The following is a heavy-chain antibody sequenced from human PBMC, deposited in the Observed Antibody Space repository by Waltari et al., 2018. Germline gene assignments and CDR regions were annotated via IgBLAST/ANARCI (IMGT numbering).Heavy chain of an antibody. V-gene: IGHV1-8*03. Sequence: QVQLVQSGAEVKKPGASVTVSCKASGYTFTSYDINWVRQATGQGLEWMGWMNPNSGNTGYAQKFQGRVTITRNTSISTAYMELSSLRSEDTAVYYCARVSGYYCARVLLYWGQGTLVTVSS. CDR1: GYTFTSYD. J-gene: IGHJ4*02. D-gene: IGHD3-22*01. CDR2: MNPNSGNT. CDR3: ARVSGYYCARVLLY.